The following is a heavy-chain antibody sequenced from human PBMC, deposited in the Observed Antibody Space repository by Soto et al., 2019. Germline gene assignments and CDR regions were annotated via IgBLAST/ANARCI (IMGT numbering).Heavy chain of an antibody. CDR2: ISGSGGSK. Sequence: GGSLRLSCAASGFTFSSYAMSWVRQAPGKGLEWVSAISGSGGSKYYTDCVKGRFTITRDNSKNTLYLQMNSLIAEETAVNFYAKAVNTMVRGVINRFDYWGQGTLVTVSS. V-gene: IGHV3-23*01. D-gene: IGHD3-10*01. CDR1: GFTFSSYA. J-gene: IGHJ4*02. CDR3: AKAVNTMVRGVINRFDY.